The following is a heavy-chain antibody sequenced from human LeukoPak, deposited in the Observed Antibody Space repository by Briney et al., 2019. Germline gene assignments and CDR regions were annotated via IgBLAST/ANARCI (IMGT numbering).Heavy chain of an antibody. D-gene: IGHD2-2*01. J-gene: IGHJ3*02. CDR3: ARGGDRYCSSTSCPTAVPFRAFDI. V-gene: IGHV4-4*07. Sequence: PSETLSLTCTVSGGSISSYYWSWIRQPAGKGLEWIGRIYTSGRTNYNPSLKSRVTMSVDTSKNKFSLKLSSVTAADTAVYYCARGGDRYCSSTSCPTAVPFRAFDIWGQGTMVTVSS. CDR1: GGSISSYY. CDR2: IYTSGRT.